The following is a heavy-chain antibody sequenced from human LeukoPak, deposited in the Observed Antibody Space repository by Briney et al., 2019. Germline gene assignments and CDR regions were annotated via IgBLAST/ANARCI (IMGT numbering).Heavy chain of an antibody. V-gene: IGHV4-34*01. D-gene: IGHD4-23*01. CDR3: ARGRLVYRAVVTPRDYYYGMDV. J-gene: IGHJ6*02. CDR1: GGSFSDYY. CDR2: INYSGST. Sequence: SETLSLTCAVYGGSFSDYYWSWIRQPPGKGLEWIGEINYSGSTNYNPSLKSRVTISVDTSKNQFSLKLSSVTAADTAVYYCARGRLVYRAVVTPRDYYYGMDVWGQGTTVTVSS.